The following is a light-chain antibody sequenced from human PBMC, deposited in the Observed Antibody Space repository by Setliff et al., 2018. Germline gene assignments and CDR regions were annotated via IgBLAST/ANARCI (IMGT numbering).Light chain of an antibody. CDR3: SSYADSNIFL. Sequence: ALTQPPSASGSPGQSVTISCTGTSNDVWGHNYVSWYQQHPGKAPQLIIYDVTKRPSGVPDRFSGSKSGNTASLTVSGLQAEDEAEYYCSSYADSNIFLFGSGTKV. CDR1: SNDVWGHNY. CDR2: DVT. J-gene: IGLJ1*01. V-gene: IGLV2-8*01.